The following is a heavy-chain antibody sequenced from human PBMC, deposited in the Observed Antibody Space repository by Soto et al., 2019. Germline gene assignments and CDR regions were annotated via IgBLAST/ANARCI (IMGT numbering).Heavy chain of an antibody. CDR1: GFTFSSYA. D-gene: IGHD6-19*01. J-gene: IGHJ4*02. CDR2: ISGSGGST. CDR3: AEDITGDSSAWLDY. V-gene: IGHV3-23*01. Sequence: EVQLLESGGGLVQPGGSLRLSCAASGFTFSSYAMSWVRQAPGKGLEWVSGISGSGGSTYYADSVKGRFTISRDNSKNTTYLQMNSSRAEETAVDYCAEDITGDSSAWLDYWGQGTLVTVSS.